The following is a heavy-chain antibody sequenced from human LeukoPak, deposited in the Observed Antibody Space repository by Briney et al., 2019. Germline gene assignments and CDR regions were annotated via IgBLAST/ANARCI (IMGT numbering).Heavy chain of an antibody. CDR1: GFTFSTSG. D-gene: IGHD2/OR15-2a*01. CDR2: IWYDGSNK. CDR3: AKDTGTTSSSNWFDS. V-gene: IGHV3-33*06. Sequence: GGSLRLSCAASGFTFSTSGMHWVRQAPGKGLEWVAVIWYDGSNKYYVDSVKGRFTIPRDNSKNTLYLQMNSLRAEDTAVYYCAKDTGTTSSSNWFDSWGQGTLVTVSS. J-gene: IGHJ5*01.